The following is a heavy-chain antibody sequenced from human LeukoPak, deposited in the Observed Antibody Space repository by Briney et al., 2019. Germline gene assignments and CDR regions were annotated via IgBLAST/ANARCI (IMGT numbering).Heavy chain of an antibody. CDR2: ISSSSSTI. V-gene: IGHV3-48*01. D-gene: IGHD3-3*01. CDR3: ARDTPYYDFWSGYYYYYYMDV. J-gene: IGHJ6*03. CDR1: GFTFSSYS. Sequence: GGSLRLSCAASGFTFSSYSMNWVRQAPGKGLEWVSYISSSSSTIYYADSVKGRFTISGDNAKNSLYLQMNSLRAEDTAVYYCARDTPYYDFWSGYYYYYYMDVWGKGTTVTVSS.